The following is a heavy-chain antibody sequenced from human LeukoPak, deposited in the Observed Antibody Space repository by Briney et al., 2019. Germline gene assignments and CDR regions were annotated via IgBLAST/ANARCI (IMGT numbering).Heavy chain of an antibody. CDR1: GYTLTELS. Sequence: ASVKVSCKVSGYTLTELSMHWVRQASGKGLEWMGGFDPEDGETIYAQKFQGRVTMTEGTSTDTAYMELSSLRSEDTAVYYCATALDRRNFDWPNTHVNWFDPWGQGTLVTVSS. CDR2: FDPEDGET. CDR3: ATALDRRNFDWPNTHVNWFDP. V-gene: IGHV1-24*01. J-gene: IGHJ5*02. D-gene: IGHD3-9*01.